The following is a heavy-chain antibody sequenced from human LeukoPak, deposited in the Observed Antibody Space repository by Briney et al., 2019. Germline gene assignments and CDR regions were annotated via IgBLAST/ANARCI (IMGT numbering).Heavy chain of an antibody. D-gene: IGHD6-13*01. CDR2: ISSSSSNI. CDR1: GFTFSSYS. Sequence: PGGSLRLSCAASGFTFSSYSMNWVRQAPGKGLEWVSSISSSSSNIYYPDSVKGRFTISRDSAKNSLYLQMNSLRAEDTALYYCARGGAAAGTPYYFDYWGQGTLVTVSS. J-gene: IGHJ4*02. CDR3: ARGGAAAGTPYYFDY. V-gene: IGHV3-21*01.